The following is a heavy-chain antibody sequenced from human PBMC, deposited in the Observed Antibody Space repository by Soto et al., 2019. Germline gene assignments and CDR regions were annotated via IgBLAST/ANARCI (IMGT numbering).Heavy chain of an antibody. CDR3: ARAVVVPAAVSVGGGYYFDY. Sequence: QVQLVESGGGVVQPGRSLRLSCAASGFTFSSYGMHWVRQAPGKGLEWVAVIWYDGSNEYYADSVKGRFTISRDNSKNTLYLQMNSLSAEDTAAYYCARAVVVPAAVSVGGGYYFDYWGQGTLVTISS. D-gene: IGHD2-2*01. J-gene: IGHJ4*02. V-gene: IGHV3-33*01. CDR1: GFTFSSYG. CDR2: IWYDGSNE.